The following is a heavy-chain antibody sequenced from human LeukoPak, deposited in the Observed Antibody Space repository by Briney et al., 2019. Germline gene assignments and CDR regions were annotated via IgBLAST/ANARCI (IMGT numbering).Heavy chain of an antibody. D-gene: IGHD6-19*01. CDR2: ISGSGGST. V-gene: IGHV3-23*01. CDR3: AKGLEAVAGTPHPFDY. J-gene: IGHJ4*02. CDR1: GFTFISYA. Sequence: GGSLRLSCAASGFTFISYAMSWVRQAPGKGLEWVSAISGSGGSTYYADSVKGRFTISRDNSKNTLYLQMNSLRAEDTAVYYCAKGLEAVAGTPHPFDYWGQGTLVTVSS.